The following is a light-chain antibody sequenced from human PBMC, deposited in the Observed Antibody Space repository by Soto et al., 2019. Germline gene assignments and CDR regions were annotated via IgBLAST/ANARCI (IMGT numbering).Light chain of an antibody. V-gene: IGKV2-28*01. CDR3: MQALQTPPT. CDR1: QSLLHSDGHDS. CDR2: WGS. Sequence: DIVMTQSPLSLPVTPGEPASISCRSSQSLLHSDGHDSLDWYLQKPGQSPQLLIYWGSHRASGVPDRFSGSGSGTDFTLKINRVEADDVGVYYCMQALQTPPTFGQGTKVEIK. J-gene: IGKJ1*01.